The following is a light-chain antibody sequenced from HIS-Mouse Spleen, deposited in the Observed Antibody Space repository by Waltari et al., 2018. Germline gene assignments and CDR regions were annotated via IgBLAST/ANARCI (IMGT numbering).Light chain of an antibody. V-gene: IGKV2-30*01. CDR2: KVS. Sequence: DVVMTQSPLSLPVTLGQPASISCRSSQSLVYSDGNTYLNWVQQRPGKSPRRLIYKVSNRDSGVPDRFSGSGSGTDFTLKISRVEAEDVGVYYCMQGTHFGFTFGQGTKLEIK. CDR3: MQGTHFGFT. J-gene: IGKJ2*01. CDR1: QSLVYSDGNTY.